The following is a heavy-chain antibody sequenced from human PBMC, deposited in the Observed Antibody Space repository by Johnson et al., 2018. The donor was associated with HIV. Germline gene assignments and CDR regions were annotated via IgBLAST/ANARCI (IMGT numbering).Heavy chain of an antibody. CDR2: ISSSGSTI. D-gene: IGHD3-3*01. CDR1: GFTFSSYA. Sequence: VQLVESGGGVVQPGRSLRLSCAASGFTFSSYAMHWVRQAPGKGLEWVSYISSSGSTIYYADSVKGRFTISRDNAKNSLYLQMNSLRAEDTAVYYCARDRRGIFGVVPYREIAFDIWGQGTMVTVSS. V-gene: IGHV3-48*04. CDR3: ARDRRGIFGVVPYREIAFDI. J-gene: IGHJ3*02.